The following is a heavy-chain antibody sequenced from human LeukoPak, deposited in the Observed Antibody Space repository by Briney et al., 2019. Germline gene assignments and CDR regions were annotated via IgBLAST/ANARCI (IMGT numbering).Heavy chain of an antibody. CDR3: ARETRITIFGVVGLQHMDV. Sequence: SETLSLTCSVSGDSITNYNYHWGWIRQPPGKGLEWIGRLYNTGSTDNTDSNPSLQSRVTISADTSMNQIFLRLTSVTAADTAVYYCARETRITIFGVVGLQHMDVWGKGTTVTVSS. CDR1: GDSITNYNYH. J-gene: IGHJ6*03. V-gene: IGHV4-39*07. D-gene: IGHD3-3*01. CDR2: LYNTGSTDNT.